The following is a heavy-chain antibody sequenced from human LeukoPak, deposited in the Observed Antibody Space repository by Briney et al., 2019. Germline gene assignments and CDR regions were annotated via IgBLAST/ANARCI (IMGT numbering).Heavy chain of an antibody. Sequence: GGSLTLSCAASGFTFSTHWMHWVRQAPGKGLVWVSRINTDGSTTRYADSVKGRFTISRDNAKNTLYLQMNSLRAEDTAVYFCARGFEWYPFGWWFDPWGQGTLVTVSS. J-gene: IGHJ5*02. CDR2: INTDGSTT. D-gene: IGHD3-3*01. CDR3: ARGFEWYPFGWWFDP. CDR1: GFTFSTHW. V-gene: IGHV3-74*01.